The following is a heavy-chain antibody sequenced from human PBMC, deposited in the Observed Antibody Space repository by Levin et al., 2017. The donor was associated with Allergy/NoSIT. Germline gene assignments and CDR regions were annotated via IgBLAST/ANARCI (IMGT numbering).Heavy chain of an antibody. V-gene: IGHV4-59*01. CDR3: ARVGDSYGFQYFQH. CDR1: GGSISSYY. Sequence: GSLRLSCAVSGGSISSYYWSWIRQPPGKGLEWIGYIYYSGSTNYNPSLKSRVTISVDTSKNQFSLKLSSVTAADTAVYYCARVGDSYGFQYFQHWGQGTLVTVSS. CDR2: IYYSGST. D-gene: IGHD5-18*01. J-gene: IGHJ1*01.